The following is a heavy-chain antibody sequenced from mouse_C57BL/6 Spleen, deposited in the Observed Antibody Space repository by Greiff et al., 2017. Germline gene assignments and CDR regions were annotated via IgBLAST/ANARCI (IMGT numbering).Heavy chain of an antibody. CDR3: ARRGVDYAMDY. V-gene: IGHV1-42*01. CDR1: GYSFTGYY. CDR2: INPSTGGT. J-gene: IGHJ4*01. Sequence: VQLQQSGPELVKPGASVKISCKASGYSFTGYYMNWVKQSPETSLEWIGEINPSTGGTTYNQKFKAKATLTVDKSSSTAYMQLKSLTSEDSAVYYCARRGVDYAMDYWGQGTSVTVSS.